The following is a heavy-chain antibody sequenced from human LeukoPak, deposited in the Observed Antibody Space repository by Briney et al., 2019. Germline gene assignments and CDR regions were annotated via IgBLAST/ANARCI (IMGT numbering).Heavy chain of an antibody. CDR1: GFTFSDYY. CDR3: ARDHFSDVGFGVVIIFDNWFDP. V-gene: IGHV3-11*04. Sequence: PGGSLRLSCAASGFTFSDYYMSWIRQAPGKGLEWVSYISSSGSTIYYADSVKGRFTISRDNAKNSLYLQMNSLRAEDTAVYYCARDHFSDVGFGVVIIFDNWFDPWGQGTLVTVSS. D-gene: IGHD3-3*01. CDR2: ISSSGSTI. J-gene: IGHJ5*02.